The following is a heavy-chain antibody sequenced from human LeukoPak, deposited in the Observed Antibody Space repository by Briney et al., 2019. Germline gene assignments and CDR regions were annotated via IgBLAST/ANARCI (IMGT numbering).Heavy chain of an antibody. V-gene: IGHV4-61*02. D-gene: IGHD3-9*01. Sequence: SETLSLTCTVSGGSISSGSYFWSWIRQPAGKGLEWIGRIYTSGSTNYNPSLKSRVTISVDTSKNQFSLKLSPVTAADTAVYYCARRGRRQRGYDILTGLDYWGQGTLVTVSS. CDR3: ARRGRRQRGYDILTGLDY. CDR2: IYTSGST. J-gene: IGHJ4*02. CDR1: GGSISSGSYF.